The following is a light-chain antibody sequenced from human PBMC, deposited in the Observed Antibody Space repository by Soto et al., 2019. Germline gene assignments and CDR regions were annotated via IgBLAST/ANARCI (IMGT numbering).Light chain of an antibody. CDR2: EVN. CDR3: SSYAGSSNV. Sequence: QSALAQPLSAAGSPGQSVAISCTVTSSDGGGYNYVSWYQQHPGKAPKLMIYEVNKRPTGVPDRFSGSKSGNTASLSVSGLQAEDAADYCCSSYAGSSNVFGTGTKVTLL. J-gene: IGLJ1*01. CDR1: SSDGGGYNY. V-gene: IGLV2-8*01.